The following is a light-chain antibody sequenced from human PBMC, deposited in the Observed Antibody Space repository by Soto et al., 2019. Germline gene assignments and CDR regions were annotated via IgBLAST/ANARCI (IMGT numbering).Light chain of an antibody. Sequence: DIQMTQSPSSLYASVGDRVTITCRASQTVRTYLNWYQQKPCKAPTLLVYAASTLVSAVPPRFTGAGSETDYTRTISALQPEDFGIYNCQRQLSTSLTFGHGTRLE. V-gene: IGKV1-39*01. CDR3: QRQLSTSLT. J-gene: IGKJ5*01. CDR2: AAS. CDR1: QTVRTY.